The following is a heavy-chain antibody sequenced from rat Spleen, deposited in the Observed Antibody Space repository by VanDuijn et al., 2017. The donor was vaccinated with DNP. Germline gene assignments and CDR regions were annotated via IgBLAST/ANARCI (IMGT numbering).Heavy chain of an antibody. V-gene: IGHV2-19*01. D-gene: IGHD1-4*01. J-gene: IGHJ2*01. Sequence: QVQLKESGPGMVQPSQTLSLTCTVSGFSLTDSSVHWVRQPPGKVLEWIAAISSGGTTYYNSALKSRLSISRDNSKSQVFLKMNSLQTEDTAIYYCTLTYPGTPGVAYWGQGVMVTVSS. CDR2: ISSGGTT. CDR3: TLTYPGTPGVAY. CDR1: GFSLTDSS.